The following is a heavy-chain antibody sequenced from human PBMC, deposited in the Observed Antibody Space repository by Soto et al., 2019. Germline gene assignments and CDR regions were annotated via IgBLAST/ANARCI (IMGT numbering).Heavy chain of an antibody. V-gene: IGHV3-30*18. CDR1: GFTLSSHG. Sequence: QVHLVESGGGLVQPGTSLRLSCAASGFTLSSHGMHWVRQAPGKGLEWVAMMSHDGTAEYYLDSVKGRFTISRDISKNTVFLQMDSLRPEDTAMYYCAKDWGGRGWYNYFDPWGQGTLVTVSS. D-gene: IGHD6-19*01. CDR2: MSHDGTAE. CDR3: AKDWGGRGWYNYFDP. J-gene: IGHJ5*02.